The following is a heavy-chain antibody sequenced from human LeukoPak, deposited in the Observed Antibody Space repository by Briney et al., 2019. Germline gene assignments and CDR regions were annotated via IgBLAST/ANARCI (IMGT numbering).Heavy chain of an antibody. Sequence: ASVKVSCKASGYTFTSYGVSWVRQAPGQGLEWMGWISAYNGNTNYAQKLPGRVTMTTDTSTSTAYMELRSLRSDDTAVYYCARIAPTSGWYLGYFDYWGQGTLVTVSS. J-gene: IGHJ4*02. CDR3: ARIAPTSGWYLGYFDY. V-gene: IGHV1-18*01. CDR2: ISAYNGNT. CDR1: GYTFTSYG. D-gene: IGHD6-19*01.